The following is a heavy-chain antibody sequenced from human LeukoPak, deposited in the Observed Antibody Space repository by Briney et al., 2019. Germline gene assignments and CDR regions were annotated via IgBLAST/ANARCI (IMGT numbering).Heavy chain of an antibody. D-gene: IGHD3-10*01. Sequence: PGASVKVSCKTSGYTFSNYGISWVRQAPGQGLEWMGWISCYNGNTGYAQKFQGRVTMTRDTSTSTVYMELRSLRSDDTAVYYCARGPSGSDYWGQGTLVIVSS. J-gene: IGHJ4*02. CDR1: GYTFSNYG. CDR3: ARGPSGSDY. V-gene: IGHV1-18*01. CDR2: ISCYNGNT.